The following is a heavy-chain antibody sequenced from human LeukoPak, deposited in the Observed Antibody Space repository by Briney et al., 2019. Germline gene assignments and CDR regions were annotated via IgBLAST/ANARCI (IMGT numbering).Heavy chain of an antibody. CDR2: ISDDGGRK. J-gene: IGHJ4*02. V-gene: IGHV3-30*04. Sequence: GGSLRLSWPASGFIFGGYLMNWVRRAPGKGRDWVAIISDDGGRKFYADSVKGRFTISRDNSKNTLYLQMNSLRAEDTAVYYCARGIYSNGNMNDYWGQGTLVTVSS. CDR3: ARGIYSNGNMNDY. CDR1: GFIFGGYL. D-gene: IGHD4-11*01.